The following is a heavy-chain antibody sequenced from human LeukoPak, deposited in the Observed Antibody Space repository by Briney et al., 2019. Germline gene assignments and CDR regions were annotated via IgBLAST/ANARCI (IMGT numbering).Heavy chain of an antibody. D-gene: IGHD6-13*01. J-gene: IGHJ3*02. V-gene: IGHV3-7*04. CDR3: ARDWQWQQLDGDAFDI. CDR1: GFTFSGYW. Sequence: GGALGLSCAASGFTFSGYWMSWVRQAPGQGLEWVANIKQDGSEKYYVDSVKGRFTISRDNAKNSLFLQMNSLRAEATAVYYCARDWQWQQLDGDAFDIWGQGTMVTVSS. CDR2: IKQDGSEK.